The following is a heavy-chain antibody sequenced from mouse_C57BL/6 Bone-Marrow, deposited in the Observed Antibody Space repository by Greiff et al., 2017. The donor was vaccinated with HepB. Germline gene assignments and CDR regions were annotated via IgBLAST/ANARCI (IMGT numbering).Heavy chain of an antibody. CDR1: GYTFTSYW. CDR2: INPSSGYT. J-gene: IGHJ1*03. V-gene: IGHV1-7*01. D-gene: IGHD1-1*01. Sequence: QVQLQQSGAELAKPGASVKLSCKASGYTFTSYWMHWVKQRPGQGLEWIGYINPSSGYTKYNQKFKDKATLTADKSSSTAYMQLSSLTYEDSAVYYCARWGKYYGSSFSHWYFDVWGTGTTVTVSS. CDR3: ARWGKYYGSSFSHWYFDV.